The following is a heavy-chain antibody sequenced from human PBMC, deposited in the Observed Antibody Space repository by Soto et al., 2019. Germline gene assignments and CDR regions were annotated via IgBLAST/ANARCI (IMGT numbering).Heavy chain of an antibody. J-gene: IGHJ4*02. CDR2: INPNSGGT. V-gene: IGHV1-2*04. CDR1: GYTFIGYY. CDR3: ARGEAGRYDFWSGYLDY. Sequence: VKVSCKASGYTFIGYYMHWVRQAPGQGLEWMGWINPNSGGTNYAQKFQGWVTMTRDTSISTAYMELSRLRSDDTAVYYCARGEAGRYDFWSGYLDYWGQGTLVTVSS. D-gene: IGHD3-3*01.